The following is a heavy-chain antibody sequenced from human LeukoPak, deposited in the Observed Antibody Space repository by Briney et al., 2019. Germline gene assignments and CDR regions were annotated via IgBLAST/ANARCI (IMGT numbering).Heavy chain of an antibody. CDR3: ARMYYYDSSGYLYYFDY. CDR2: IYYSGST. CDR1: GGSTSSYY. Sequence: SETLSLTCTVSGGSTSSYYWSWIRQPPGKGLEWIGYIYYSGSTNYNPSLKSRVTISVDTSKNQFSLKLSSVTAADTAVYYCARMYYYDSSGYLYYFDYWGQGTLVTVSS. V-gene: IGHV4-59*08. D-gene: IGHD3-22*01. J-gene: IGHJ4*02.